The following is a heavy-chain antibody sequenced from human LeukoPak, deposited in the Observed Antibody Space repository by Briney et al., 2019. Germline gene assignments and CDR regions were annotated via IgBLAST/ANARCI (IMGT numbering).Heavy chain of an antibody. Sequence: PGGSLRLSCAASGFIFGNYGIHWVRQAPGQGLEWVGVISYDGRTKDYADTVKGRVTISRDNSKNTVYMQMNSLREEDTAVYYCGEDPTDGSGSYLLYWYFDLCGRGTMATVSS. D-gene: IGHD3-10*01. CDR3: GEDPTDGSGSYLLYWYFDL. V-gene: IGHV3-30*18. CDR2: ISYDGRTK. CDR1: GFIFGNYG. J-gene: IGHJ2*01.